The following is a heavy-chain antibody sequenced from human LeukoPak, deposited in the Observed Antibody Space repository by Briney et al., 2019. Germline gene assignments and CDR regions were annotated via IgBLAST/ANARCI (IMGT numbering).Heavy chain of an antibody. V-gene: IGHV1-69*05. Sequence: SVKVSCKASGGTFSSYAISWVRQAPGQGLEWMGGIIPIFGTANYAQKLQGRVTMTTDTSTSTAYMELRSLRSDDTAVYYCARDRASFDPWGQGTLVTVSS. CDR3: ARDRASFDP. CDR1: GGTFSSYA. CDR2: IIPIFGTA. J-gene: IGHJ5*02.